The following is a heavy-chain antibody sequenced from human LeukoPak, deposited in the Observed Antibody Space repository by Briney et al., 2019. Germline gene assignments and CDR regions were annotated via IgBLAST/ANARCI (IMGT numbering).Heavy chain of an antibody. D-gene: IGHD3-10*01. CDR3: ATDHGGFGELADAFDI. J-gene: IGHJ3*02. V-gene: IGHV1-2*02. CDR2: INPNSGGT. Sequence: ASVKVSCKASGYTFTGYYMHWVRQAPGQGLEWMGWINPNSGGTNYAQKFQGRVTMTRDTSISTAYMELSSLRSEDTAVYYCATDHGGFGELADAFDIWGQGTMVTVSS. CDR1: GYTFTGYY.